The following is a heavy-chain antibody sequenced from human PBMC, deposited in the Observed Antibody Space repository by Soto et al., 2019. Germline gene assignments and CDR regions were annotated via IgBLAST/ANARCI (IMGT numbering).Heavy chain of an antibody. CDR3: ARAHQDSTYYDFWSGYHAGYYFDY. V-gene: IGHV1-2*04. CDR1: GYTFISYD. Sequence: ASVKVSCKASGYTFISYDINWVRQATGQGPEWMGWMNPNSGDTNYAQKFQGWVTMTRDTSISTAYMELSRLRSDDTAVYYCARAHQDSTYYDFWSGYHAGYYFDYWGQGTLVTVSS. J-gene: IGHJ4*02. CDR2: MNPNSGDT. D-gene: IGHD3-3*01.